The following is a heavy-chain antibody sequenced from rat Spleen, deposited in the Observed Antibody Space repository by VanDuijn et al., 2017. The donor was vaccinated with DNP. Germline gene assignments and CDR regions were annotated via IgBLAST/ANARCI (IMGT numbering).Heavy chain of an antibody. V-gene: IGHV5-31*01. J-gene: IGHJ2*01. CDR1: GFTFNYYW. CDR2: ITNSGGST. D-gene: IGHD1-1*01. CDR3: TTTAGWY. Sequence: EVQLVESGGGLVQPGRSLKLSCVASGFTFNYYWMTWIRQVPGKGLEWVASITNSGGSTYYSDSVKGRFTISRDNAKSTLYLQMDSLRSEDTATYYCTTTAGWYWGQGVMVTVSS.